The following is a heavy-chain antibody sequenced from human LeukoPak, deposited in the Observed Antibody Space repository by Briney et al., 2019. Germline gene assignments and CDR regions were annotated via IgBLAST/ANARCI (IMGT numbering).Heavy chain of an antibody. CDR2: IIPIFGTA. Sequence: ASVTVSCKASGGTFSSYAISWVRQAPGQGLEWMGGIIPIFGTANYAQKFQGRVTMTRDTSTSTVYMELSSLRSEDTAVYYCARDRDIMSLWWPKFDPWGQGTLVTVSS. CDR1: GGTFSSYA. V-gene: IGHV1-69*05. D-gene: IGHD2-21*01. CDR3: ARDRDIMSLWWPKFDP. J-gene: IGHJ5*02.